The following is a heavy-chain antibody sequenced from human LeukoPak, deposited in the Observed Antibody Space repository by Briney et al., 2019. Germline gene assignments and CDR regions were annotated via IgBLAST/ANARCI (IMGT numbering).Heavy chain of an antibody. V-gene: IGHV3-15*01. CDR2: IKSKTDGGTT. CDR3: TTAITMVRDRVDY. D-gene: IGHD3-10*01. Sequence: GGSLRLSCAASGFTFSNAWMSWVRQAPGKGLEWVGRIKSKTDGGTTDYAAPVKGRFTISRDDSKNTLYLQLNSLKTEDTAVYYCTTAITMVRDRVDYWGQGTLVTVS. CDR1: GFTFSNAW. J-gene: IGHJ4*02.